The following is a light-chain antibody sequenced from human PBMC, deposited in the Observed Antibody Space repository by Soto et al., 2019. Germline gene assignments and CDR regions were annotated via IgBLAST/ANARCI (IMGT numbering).Light chain of an antibody. Sequence: AIRMTQSPCESSASTGGRGTSTSRASQGISSYFAWYQQQPGKAPKLLIYAASTLQSGVPSRFSGSGSGTDFTLTISSLQPEDFATYYCQQRYSTPPITFGQGTRLEIK. CDR2: AAS. J-gene: IGKJ5*01. CDR1: QGISSY. CDR3: QQRYSTPPIT. V-gene: IGKV1-8*01.